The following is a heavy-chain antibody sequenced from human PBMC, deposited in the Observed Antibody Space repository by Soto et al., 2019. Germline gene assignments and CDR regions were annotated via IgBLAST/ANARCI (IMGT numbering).Heavy chain of an antibody. Sequence: GGSLRLSCAASGFTFSNAWMSWVRQAPGKGLEWVGRIKSNTDGGTTHYAAPVKGRFTISRDDSKNTLYLQMNSLKTEDTAVYYCTTGPAALPIPAWGQGTLVTVSS. CDR1: GFTFSNAW. J-gene: IGHJ5*02. CDR3: TTGPAALPIPA. V-gene: IGHV3-15*01. CDR2: IKSNTDGGTT. D-gene: IGHD2-2*01.